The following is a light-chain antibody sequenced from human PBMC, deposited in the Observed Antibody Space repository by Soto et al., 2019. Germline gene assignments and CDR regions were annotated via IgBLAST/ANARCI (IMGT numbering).Light chain of an antibody. J-gene: IGLJ2*01. CDR1: TGAVTSGHY. CDR3: LLSFSGTHVV. CDR2: DTS. Sequence: QAVVTQEPSLTVSPGGTVTLTCGSSTGAVTSGHYPYWFQQKSGQAPRALIYDTSNKHSWTPARFSGSLLGGKAALTLSGVQPEDEAEYYCLLSFSGTHVVFGGGTKLTVL. V-gene: IGLV7-46*01.